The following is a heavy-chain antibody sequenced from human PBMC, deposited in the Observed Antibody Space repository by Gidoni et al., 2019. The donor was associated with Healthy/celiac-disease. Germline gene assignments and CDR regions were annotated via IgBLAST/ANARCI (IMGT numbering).Heavy chain of an antibody. Sequence: QVQLVESGGGVVQPGRSLRHYCAASGFTFGGYAMHWVRKAPGKGLEWVAVISYDGSNKSYADSVKGRFTISRDNAKNTLYLQMNSLRAEDTAVYYCARNPSTVTAFDYWGQGTLVTVSS. CDR1: GFTFGGYA. CDR3: ARNPSTVTAFDY. D-gene: IGHD4-17*01. J-gene: IGHJ4*02. V-gene: IGHV3-30-3*01. CDR2: ISYDGSNK.